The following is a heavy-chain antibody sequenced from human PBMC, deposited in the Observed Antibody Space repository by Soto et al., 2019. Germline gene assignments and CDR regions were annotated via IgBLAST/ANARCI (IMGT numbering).Heavy chain of an antibody. V-gene: IGHV3-53*01. D-gene: IGHD1-1*01. Sequence: GGSLRLSCAASGFTVSSNYMSWVRQAPGTGLEWVSVIYSGGSTYYADSVKGRFTISRDNSKNTLYLQMNSLRAEDTAVYYCARSPGGGWNDYWGQGTLVTVSS. CDR3: ARSPGGGWNDY. J-gene: IGHJ4*02. CDR1: GFTVSSNY. CDR2: IYSGGST.